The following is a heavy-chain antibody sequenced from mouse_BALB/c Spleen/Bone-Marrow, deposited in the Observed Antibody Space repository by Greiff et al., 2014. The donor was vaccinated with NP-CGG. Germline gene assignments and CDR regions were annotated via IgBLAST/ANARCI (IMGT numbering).Heavy chain of an antibody. CDR1: GFNIKDTY. CDR3: ATYYRYDRRFAY. D-gene: IGHD2-14*01. Sequence: DVQLQESGAELVKPGASVKLSCTASGFNIKDTYMHWVKQRPEQGLEWIGRIDPANGNTKYDQKFQGKATITADTSSNTAYLQLSSLTSEDTAVYHCATYYRYDRRFAYWGQGTLVTVSA. J-gene: IGHJ3*01. CDR2: IDPANGNT. V-gene: IGHV14-3*02.